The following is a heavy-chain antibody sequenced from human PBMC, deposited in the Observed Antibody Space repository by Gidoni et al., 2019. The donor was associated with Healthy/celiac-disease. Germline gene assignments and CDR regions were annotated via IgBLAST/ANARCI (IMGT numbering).Heavy chain of an antibody. CDR3: ARENGHYSSRKTPGYYYGMDV. D-gene: IGHD6-13*01. J-gene: IGHJ6*02. Sequence: EVQLVESGGGLVQPGGSLSLSCAASGFPFSSYWMRWVRQVPGKGLEWGANKKQDGSEKYYVDSVKGRFPISRDNAKNSLYLQMNSLRAEDTAVYYCARENGHYSSRKTPGYYYGMDVWGQGTTVTVSS. CDR2: KKQDGSEK. CDR1: GFPFSSYW. V-gene: IGHV3-7*01.